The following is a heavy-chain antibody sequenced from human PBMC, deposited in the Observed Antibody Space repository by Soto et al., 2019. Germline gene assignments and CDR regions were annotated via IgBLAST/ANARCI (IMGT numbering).Heavy chain of an antibody. CDR3: AKGSVVVVPPTVVAFGLEY. Sequence: ASVKVSCKGSGYAFTTYAIHWLRQAPGQRLECLGWINAGNGDTKYSEKMQGRVTITRDTFANTAYIELSSLGFEDTAVYFCAKGSVVVVPPTVVAFGLEYWGQGTQVNVSS. CDR2: INAGNGDT. D-gene: IGHD2-21*01. CDR1: GYAFTTYA. V-gene: IGHV1-3*01. J-gene: IGHJ4*02.